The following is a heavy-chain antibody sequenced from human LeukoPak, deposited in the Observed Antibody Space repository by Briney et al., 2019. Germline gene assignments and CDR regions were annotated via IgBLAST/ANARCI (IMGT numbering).Heavy chain of an antibody. CDR2: ISGRRDST. CDR3: AELGITMIGGV. CDR1: GFTFSSYG. V-gene: IGHV3-23*01. J-gene: IGHJ6*04. Sequence: GGSLRLSCAASGFTFSSYGMSWVRQAPGKGLEWVSTISGRRDSTYYADSVKGRFTISRDNSKNTLYLQMNSLRAEDTAVYYCAELGITMIGGVWGKGTTVTISS. D-gene: IGHD3-10*02.